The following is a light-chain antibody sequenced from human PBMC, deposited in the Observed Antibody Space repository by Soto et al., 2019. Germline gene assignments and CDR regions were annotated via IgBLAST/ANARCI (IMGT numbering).Light chain of an antibody. V-gene: IGLV2-18*01. CDR1: STDFVGYNR. Sequence: QSVLTQPPSVSVSPGQSVTMSCTGTSTDFVGYNRVSWYQQPPGTAPKLMIYEVSKRPSGVPDRFSGSKSGNTASLTISGLQAADEADYYCSLYTSENAYVFGTGTKVTVL. CDR2: EVS. J-gene: IGLJ1*01. CDR3: SLYTSENAYV.